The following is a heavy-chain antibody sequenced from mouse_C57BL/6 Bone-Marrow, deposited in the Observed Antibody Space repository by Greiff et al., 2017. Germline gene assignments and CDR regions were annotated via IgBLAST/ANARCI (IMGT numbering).Heavy chain of an antibody. CDR3: ARGYDYDYAMDY. CDR1: GYSFTDYN. Sequence: EVKVVESGPELVKPGASVKISCKASGYSFTDYNMNWVKQSNGKRLEWIGVINPNYGTTSYNQKFKGKATLTVDQSSSTAYMQLNSLTSEDAAVYYCARGYDYDYAMDYWGQGTSGTVSS. CDR2: INPNYGTT. V-gene: IGHV1-39*01. J-gene: IGHJ4*01. D-gene: IGHD2-4*01.